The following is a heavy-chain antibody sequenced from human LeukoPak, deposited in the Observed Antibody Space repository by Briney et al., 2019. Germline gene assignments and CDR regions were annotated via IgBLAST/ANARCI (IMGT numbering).Heavy chain of an antibody. J-gene: IGHJ4*02. V-gene: IGHV3-30*18. Sequence: GGSLRLSCAASGFTFSNYGMHWVRQAPGKGLEWVAVISYDGSNKYYADSVKGRFTISRDNSKDTLYLQMNSLRAEDTAVYYCAKEPHWGQGTLVTVSS. CDR3: AKEPH. CDR1: GFTFSNYG. CDR2: ISYDGSNK.